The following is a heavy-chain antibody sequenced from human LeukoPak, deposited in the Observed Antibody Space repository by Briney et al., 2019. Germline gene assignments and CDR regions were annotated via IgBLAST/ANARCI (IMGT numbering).Heavy chain of an antibody. J-gene: IGHJ3*02. CDR2: INTDGSST. V-gene: IGHV3-74*01. CDR3: ARGQDYVWGSYRYHDAFDI. D-gene: IGHD3-16*02. CDR1: GFTFSSYW. Sequence: GGSLRLSCAASGFTFSSYWMHWVRQAPGKGLVWVSRINTDGSSTRYAGSVKGRFTISRDNAKNTLYLQMNSLRAEDTAVYYCARGQDYVWGSYRYHDAFDIWGQGTMVTVSS.